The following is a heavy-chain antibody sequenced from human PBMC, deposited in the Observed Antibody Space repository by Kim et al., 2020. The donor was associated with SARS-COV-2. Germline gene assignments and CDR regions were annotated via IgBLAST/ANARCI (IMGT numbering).Heavy chain of an antibody. CDR2: IRSKAYGGTT. CDR3: TRGPLYYDYVWGSYRKNYYGMDV. CDR1: GFTFGDYA. V-gene: IGHV3-49*04. D-gene: IGHD3-16*02. J-gene: IGHJ6*02. Sequence: GGSLRLSCTASGFTFGDYAMSWVRQAPGKGLEWVGFIRSKAYGGTTEYAASVKGRFTISRDDSKSIAYLQMNSLKTEDTAVYYCTRGPLYYDYVWGSYRKNYYGMDVWGQGTTVTVSS.